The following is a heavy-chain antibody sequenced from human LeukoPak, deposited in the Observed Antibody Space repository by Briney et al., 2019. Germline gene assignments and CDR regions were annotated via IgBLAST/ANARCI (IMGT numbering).Heavy chain of an antibody. CDR2: IRYDGINK. CDR3: AKGLWYYYDSSGYVDY. CDR1: GFIFSSYG. Sequence: GGALRLSCAASGFIFSSYGMHWVRQAPGKGLEGVAFIRYDGINKYYADSVKGRFTITRDNSKNTLYLQMNSLRAEDMAVYYCAKGLWYYYDSSGYVDYWGQGTLVTVSS. D-gene: IGHD3-22*01. J-gene: IGHJ4*02. V-gene: IGHV3-30*02.